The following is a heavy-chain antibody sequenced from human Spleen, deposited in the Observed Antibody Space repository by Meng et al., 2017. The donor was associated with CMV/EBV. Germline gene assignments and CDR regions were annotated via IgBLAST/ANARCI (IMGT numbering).Heavy chain of an antibody. J-gene: IGHJ4*02. Sequence: GESLKISCAASGFTFSDYYMSWIRQAPGRGLAWVSAITASGGSTYYADSVKGRFTVSRDNSKNTLYLQMDSLRAEDTALYYCAKAFSASWYREYYDDWGQGTLVTVSS. CDR2: ITASGGST. CDR1: GFTFSDYY. V-gene: IGHV3-23*01. D-gene: IGHD6-13*01. CDR3: AKAFSASWYREYYDD.